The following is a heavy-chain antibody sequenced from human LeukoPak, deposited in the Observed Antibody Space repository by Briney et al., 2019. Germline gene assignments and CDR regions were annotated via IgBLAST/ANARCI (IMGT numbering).Heavy chain of an antibody. V-gene: IGHV3-23*01. CDR1: GFTLSNNG. D-gene: IGHD3-22*01. CDR2: ISGGGDTT. CDR3: AKTNGYYDY. J-gene: IGHJ4*02. Sequence: GGSLRLSCAASGFTLSNNGMSWVRQSPGRGLEWVSGISGGGDTTYYAESVEGRFTISRDNSKNTLFLQMNSLTAEDTAVYYSAKTNGYYDYWGQGTLAAVSS.